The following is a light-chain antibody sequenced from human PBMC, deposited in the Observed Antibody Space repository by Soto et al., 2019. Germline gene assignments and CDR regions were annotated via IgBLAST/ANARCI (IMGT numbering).Light chain of an antibody. CDR3: QQYNNWPLT. Sequence: EIVMTQSPATLSVSLGERATLSCRASQSVSSNLAWYQQKPGQAPRLLIYGASTRATGIPARFSGSGSGTEFTLTISSLQSEDFAVYYCQQYNNWPLTFGGGTTGDIK. J-gene: IGKJ4*01. CDR1: QSVSSN. CDR2: GAS. V-gene: IGKV3-15*01.